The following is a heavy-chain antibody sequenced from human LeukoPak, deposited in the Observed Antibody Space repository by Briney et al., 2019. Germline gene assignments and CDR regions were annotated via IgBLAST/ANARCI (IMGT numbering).Heavy chain of an antibody. V-gene: IGHV3-9*01. Sequence: PGRSLRLSCAASGFTFYDYAMHWVRQAPGKGLEGVSGISWNSGSIGYADSVKGRFTISRDNAKNSLYLQINSLRAEDTAVYYCAKDRASSWWYFDLWGRGTLVTVSS. J-gene: IGHJ2*01. CDR2: ISWNSGSI. CDR3: AKDRASSWWYFDL. D-gene: IGHD1-26*01. CDR1: GFTFYDYA.